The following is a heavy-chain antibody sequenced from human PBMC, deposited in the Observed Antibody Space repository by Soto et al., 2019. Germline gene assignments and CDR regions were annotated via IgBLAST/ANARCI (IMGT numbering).Heavy chain of an antibody. J-gene: IGHJ5*02. V-gene: IGHV4-31*03. Sequence: QVQLQESGPGLVKPSQTLPLNCTVSGGSISSGGYYWSWIRQHPGKGLEWIGCIYYSGSTYYNPSLKSRVTISVDTSNNQFSLKLSSVTAADTAVYYCARRVGATNWFDPWGQGTLVTVSS. CDR1: GGSISSGGYY. D-gene: IGHD1-26*01. CDR2: IYYSGST. CDR3: ARRVGATNWFDP.